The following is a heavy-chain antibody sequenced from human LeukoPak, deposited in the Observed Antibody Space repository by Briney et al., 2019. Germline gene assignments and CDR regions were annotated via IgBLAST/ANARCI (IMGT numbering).Heavy chain of an antibody. D-gene: IGHD3-10*01. CDR1: GFTFSNYT. J-gene: IGHJ6*03. V-gene: IGHV4-38-2*01. CDR3: ARVPRGSRYYMDV. Sequence: PGGSLRLSCAASGFTFSNYTMNWVRQAPGKGLEWIGSIYHSGSTYYNPSLKSRVTISVDTSKNQFSLKLSSVTAADTAVYYCARVPRGSRYYMDVWGKGTTVTVSS. CDR2: IYHSGST.